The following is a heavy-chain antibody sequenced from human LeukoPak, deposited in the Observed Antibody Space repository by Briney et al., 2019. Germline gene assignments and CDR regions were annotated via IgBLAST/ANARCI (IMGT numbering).Heavy chain of an antibody. CDR1: GGSISTFY. V-gene: IGHV4-59*13. Sequence: SETLSLTCTVSGGSISTFYWSWIRQPPGKGLEWIGYIYQKGSAIYNPSLKSRVAISLDTSKNQFSLKLSSVTAADTAVYYCARGGAYYTSGSYLGYWGQGTLVTVSS. CDR2: IYQKGSA. J-gene: IGHJ4*02. D-gene: IGHD3-10*01. CDR3: ARGGAYYTSGSYLGY.